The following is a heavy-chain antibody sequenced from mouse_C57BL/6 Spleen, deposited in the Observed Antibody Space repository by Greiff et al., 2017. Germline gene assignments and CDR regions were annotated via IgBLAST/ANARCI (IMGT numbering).Heavy chain of an antibody. J-gene: IGHJ4*01. Sequence: QVQLKQSGAELVRPGASVTLSCKASGYTFTDYEMHWVKQTPVHGLEWIGAIDPETGGTAYNQKFKGKVILTADKASSTAYMELRSLTSEDSAVYYCTRSAYYYGSSYDAMDYWGQGTSVTVSS. D-gene: IGHD1-1*01. CDR2: IDPETGGT. CDR3: TRSAYYYGSSYDAMDY. V-gene: IGHV1-15*01. CDR1: GYTFTDYE.